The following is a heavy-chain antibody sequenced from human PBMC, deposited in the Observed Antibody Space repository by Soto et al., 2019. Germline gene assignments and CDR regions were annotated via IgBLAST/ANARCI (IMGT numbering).Heavy chain of an antibody. J-gene: IGHJ4*02. CDR3: AKKVNSGPGSQYFDF. V-gene: IGHV3-23*01. D-gene: IGHD3-10*01. CDR1: GFTFSSYS. CDR2: FSTGGDGGTA. Sequence: GGSLRLSCAVSGFTFSSYSMSWVRQAPGKGLEWVSGFSTGGDGGTAYYIDSVKGRFTISRDNSKNTLFLQMNSLRAEDTAIYYCAKKVNSGPGSQYFDFWGQGTLVTVSS.